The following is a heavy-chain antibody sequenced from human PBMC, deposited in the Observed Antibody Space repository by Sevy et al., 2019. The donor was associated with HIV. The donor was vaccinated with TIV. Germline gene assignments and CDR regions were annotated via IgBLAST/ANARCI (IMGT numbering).Heavy chain of an antibody. V-gene: IGHV1-69*06. CDR2: IIPIFGTA. CDR1: GGTFSXYA. D-gene: IGHD6-19*01. Sequence: ASVKVSCKASGGTFSXYAISWVRQAPGQGLEWMGGIIPIFGTANYAQKFQGRVTITADKSTSTAYMELSSLRSEDTAVYYCARVLXGSGXSXXXXWGXXTLVTVSS. J-gene: IGHJ4*01. CDR3: ARVLXGSGXSXXXX.